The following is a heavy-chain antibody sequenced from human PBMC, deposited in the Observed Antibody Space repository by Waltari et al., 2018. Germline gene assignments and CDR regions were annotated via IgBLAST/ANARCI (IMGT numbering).Heavy chain of an antibody. CDR2: ISYDGSNK. V-gene: IGHV3-30*18. CDR1: GFTFSSYG. Sequence: QVQLVESGGGVVQPGRSLRLSCAASGFTFSSYGMHWVRQAPGKGLEWVAVISYDGSNKYYADSVKGRVTISRDNSKNTLYLQMNSLRAEDTAVYYCAKQGHIVVVTAPYYFDYWGQGTLVTVSS. D-gene: IGHD2-21*02. J-gene: IGHJ4*02. CDR3: AKQGHIVVVTAPYYFDY.